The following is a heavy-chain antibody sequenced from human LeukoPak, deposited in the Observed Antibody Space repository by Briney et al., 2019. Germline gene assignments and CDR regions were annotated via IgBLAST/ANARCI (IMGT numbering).Heavy chain of an antibody. D-gene: IGHD3-3*01. CDR2: IKEDGSEK. CDR1: GFTFSDYW. Sequence: GGSLRLSCEASGFTFSDYWMSWVRQAPGKGLEWVAIIKEDGSEKLYVDSVRGRFTISRDNAKNSLYVQMNSLRAEDTAVYYCARDWSQSESPMWFDPWGQGTLVSVSS. CDR3: ARDWSQSESPMWFDP. V-gene: IGHV3-7*01. J-gene: IGHJ5*02.